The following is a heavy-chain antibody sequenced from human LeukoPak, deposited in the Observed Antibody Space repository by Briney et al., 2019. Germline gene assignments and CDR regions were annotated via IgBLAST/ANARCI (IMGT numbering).Heavy chain of an antibody. CDR2: IYYSGST. J-gene: IGHJ4*02. D-gene: IGHD2-21*02. V-gene: IGHV4-59*08. CDR1: GGSISSYY. Sequence: PSGTLSLTCTVSGGSISSYYWSWIRQPPGKGLEWIGYIYYSGSTNYNPSLKSRVTISVDTSKNQFSLKLSSVTAADTAVYYCARSYCGGDCYLPYYFDYRGQGTLVTVSS. CDR3: ARSYCGGDCYLPYYFDY.